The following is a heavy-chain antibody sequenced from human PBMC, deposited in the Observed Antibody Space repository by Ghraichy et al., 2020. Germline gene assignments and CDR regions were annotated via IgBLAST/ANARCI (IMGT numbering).Heavy chain of an antibody. V-gene: IGHV3-9*01. J-gene: IGHJ4*02. Sequence: ALRLSCAASGFTFDDYVMHWVRQAPGKGLEWVSGLNWNSGSIGYADSVKGRFTISRDNAKNSLYLQMNSLRTEDTALYYCAKGIGRIAVTGWGYYFDYWGQGTLVTVSS. CDR1: GFTFDDYV. CDR3: AKGIGRIAVTGWGYYFDY. D-gene: IGHD6-19*01. CDR2: LNWNSGSI.